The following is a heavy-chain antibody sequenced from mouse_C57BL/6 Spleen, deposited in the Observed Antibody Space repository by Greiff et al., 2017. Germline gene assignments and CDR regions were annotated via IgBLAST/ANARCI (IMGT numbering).Heavy chain of an antibody. V-gene: IGHV5-4*03. Sequence: EVMLVESGGGLVKPGGSLKLSCAASGFTFSSYAMSWVRQTPEKRLEWVATISDGGSYTYYPDNVKGRFTISRDNAKNNLYLQMSHLKSEDTAMYYCARGEVFDYGGQGTTLTVSS. CDR1: GFTFSSYA. J-gene: IGHJ2*01. CDR3: ARGEVFDY. CDR2: ISDGGSYT.